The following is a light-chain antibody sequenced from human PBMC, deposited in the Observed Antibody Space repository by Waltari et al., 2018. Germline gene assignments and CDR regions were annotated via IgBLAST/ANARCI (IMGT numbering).Light chain of an antibody. CDR2: DDS. CDR1: ALPKKY. CDR3: YSTDSSGNHRRV. Sequence: YSLSPRPSSSASPGQTPMITCSAAALPKKYAYWYQHKSRQAPVKVIYDDSKRPSTIPERFSGSSSGTMATLIISGAQVEDEADYYCYSTDSSGNHRRVFGGGTKLTVL. V-gene: IGLV3-10*01. J-gene: IGLJ2*01.